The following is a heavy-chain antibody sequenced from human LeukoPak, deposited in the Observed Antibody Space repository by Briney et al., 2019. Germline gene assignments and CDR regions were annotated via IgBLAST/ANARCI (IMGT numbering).Heavy chain of an antibody. CDR2: IYYSGST. V-gene: IGHV4-59*01. CDR1: GGSISSYY. D-gene: IGHD3-10*01. CDR3: ARGRGSVLSRYYYYYYYMDV. Sequence: SETLSLTCTVSGGSISSYYWSWIRQPPGKGLEWIGYIYYSGSTNYNPSLKSRVTISVDTSKNQFSLKLSSVTAADTAVYYCARGRGSVLSRYYYYYYYMDVWGKGTTVTISS. J-gene: IGHJ6*03.